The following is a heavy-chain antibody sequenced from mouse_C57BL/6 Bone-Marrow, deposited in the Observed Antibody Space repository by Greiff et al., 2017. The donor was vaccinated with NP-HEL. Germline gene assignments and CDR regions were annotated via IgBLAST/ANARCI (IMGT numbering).Heavy chain of an antibody. V-gene: IGHV1-19*01. CDR1: GYTFTDYY. CDR2: INPYNGGT. J-gene: IGHJ2*01. CDR3: ARSTVVEYAFYYFDY. D-gene: IGHD1-1*01. Sequence: EVQLQQSGPVLVKPGASVKMSCKASGYTFTDYYMNWVKQSHGKSLEWIGVINPYNGGTSYNQKFKGKATLTVDKSSSTAYMELNSLTSEDSAVYYCARSTVVEYAFYYFDYWGQGTTLTVSS.